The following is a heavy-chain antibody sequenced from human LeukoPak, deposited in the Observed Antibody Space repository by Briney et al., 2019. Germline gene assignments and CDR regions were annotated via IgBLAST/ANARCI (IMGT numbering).Heavy chain of an antibody. J-gene: IGHJ6*03. CDR3: ARLDSLYLYYIDV. Sequence: SETLSLTCTVSGGSLSSTHYYWGWVRQPPGKGLEWIGSIYYSGSTYYNPSLKSRVTISVDTSKNQFSLRLSSVTAADTAVYYCARLDSLYLYYIDVWGKGTTVTVSS. D-gene: IGHD3-9*01. V-gene: IGHV4-39*01. CDR1: GGSLSSTHYY. CDR2: IYYSGST.